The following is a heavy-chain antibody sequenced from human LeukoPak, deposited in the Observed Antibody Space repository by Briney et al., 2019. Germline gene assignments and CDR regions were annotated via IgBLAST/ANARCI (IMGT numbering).Heavy chain of an antibody. V-gene: IGHV3-23*01. CDR2: ISGSGGST. D-gene: IGHD6-6*01. J-gene: IGHJ6*03. Sequence: GGSLRLSCAASGFTFSSYAMSWVRQAPGKGLEWVSAISGSGGSTYYADSVKGRFTISRDNSKNTLYLQMSSLRAEDTAVYYCAKVAARPRPGYYYYYMDVWGKGTTVTVSS. CDR3: AKVAARPRPGYYYYYMDV. CDR1: GFTFSSYA.